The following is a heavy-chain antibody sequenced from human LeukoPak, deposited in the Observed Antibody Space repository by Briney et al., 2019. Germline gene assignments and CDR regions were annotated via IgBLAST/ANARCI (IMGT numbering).Heavy chain of an antibody. CDR3: ARGGHRRYYYTSGSAFDP. CDR1: GFTFSSYS. D-gene: IGHD3-10*01. J-gene: IGHJ5*02. Sequence: GGSLRLSCAASGFTFSSYSMNWVRQAPGKGLEWVSSISSSSSYIYYADSVKGRFTISRDNAKNSLYLQMNSLRAEDTAGYYCARGGHRRYYYTSGSAFDPWGQGTLVTVSS. CDR2: ISSSSSYI. V-gene: IGHV3-21*01.